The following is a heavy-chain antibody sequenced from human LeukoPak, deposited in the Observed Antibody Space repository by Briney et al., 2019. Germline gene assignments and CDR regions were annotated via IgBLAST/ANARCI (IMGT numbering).Heavy chain of an antibody. V-gene: IGHV3-11*04. CDR3: ARVDCSSTSCYEFEY. CDR1: GFTFSDYY. D-gene: IGHD2-2*01. CDR2: IRSSGSTI. Sequence: GGSLRLSCAASGFTFSDYYMSWIRQAPGKGLEWVSYIRSSGSTIYYADSVKGRFTISRGNAKNSLYLQMNSLRAEDTAVYYCARVDCSSTSCYEFEYWGQGTLVTVSS. J-gene: IGHJ4*02.